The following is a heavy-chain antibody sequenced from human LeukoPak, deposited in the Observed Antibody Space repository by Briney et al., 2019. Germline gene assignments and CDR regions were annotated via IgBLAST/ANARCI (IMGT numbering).Heavy chain of an antibody. J-gene: IGHJ4*02. CDR3: ARAYFSGDYGSFDY. CDR1: GYTFNNFA. CDR2: ISAYNGNT. D-gene: IGHD4-17*01. Sequence: ASVNVSCMASGYTFNNFAISWVRQAPGQGLEWMGWISAYNGNTNYVQKFQGRVTMTTDTSTSETYMELRSLRSDDTAVDYCARAYFSGDYGSFDYWGQGTLVTVSS. V-gene: IGHV1-18*01.